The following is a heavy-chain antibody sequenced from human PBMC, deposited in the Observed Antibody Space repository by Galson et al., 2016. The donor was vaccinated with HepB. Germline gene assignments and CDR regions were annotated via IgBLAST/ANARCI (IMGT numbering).Heavy chain of an antibody. V-gene: IGHV3-11*01. CDR1: GFTFRDYY. Sequence: SLRLSCAASGFTFRDYYMNWIRQAPGKGLEWISCITSSGRNIYYTDSVKGRFTISRDNAKNSLFLQINSLRAADTAVYYCARSSGSPNFYGIDAWGQGTTVTVSS. CDR2: ITSSGRNI. J-gene: IGHJ6*02. CDR3: ARSSGSPNFYGIDA. D-gene: IGHD3-22*01.